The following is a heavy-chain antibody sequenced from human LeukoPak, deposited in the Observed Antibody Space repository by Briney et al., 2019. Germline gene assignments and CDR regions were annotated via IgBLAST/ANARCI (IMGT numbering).Heavy chain of an antibody. J-gene: IGHJ4*02. D-gene: IGHD3-22*01. CDR3: ARDSYYDPRFDY. CDR2: INHSGST. CDR1: GGSFSNYY. Sequence: PSETLSLTCAVYGGSFSNYYWSWIRQPPGKGLEWIGEINHSGSTNYNPSLKSRVTISVDTSKNQFSLNLRSVTAPDTAVYYCARDSYYDPRFDYWGQGILVTVSS. V-gene: IGHV4-34*01.